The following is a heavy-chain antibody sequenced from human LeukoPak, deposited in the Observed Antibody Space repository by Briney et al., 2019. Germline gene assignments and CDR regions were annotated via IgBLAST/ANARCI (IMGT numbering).Heavy chain of an antibody. CDR1: GYTFTSFD. D-gene: IGHD3-10*01. CDR2: ISTYSGNT. CDR3: ARVNYYPDY. J-gene: IGHJ4*02. V-gene: IGHV1-18*01. Sequence: ASVKVSCKASGYTFTSFDISWVRQTPGQGLEWMGWISTYSGNTNYERELQGRATMTTDTSTSTAYMELRSLRSDDTAVYYCARVNYYPDYWGQGTLVTVSS.